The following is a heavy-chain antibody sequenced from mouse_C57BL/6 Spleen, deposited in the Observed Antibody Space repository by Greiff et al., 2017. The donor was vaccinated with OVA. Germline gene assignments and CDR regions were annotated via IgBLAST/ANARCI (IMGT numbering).Heavy chain of an antibody. CDR3: ARRGYGRAMDY. J-gene: IGHJ4*01. V-gene: IGHV1-22*01. CDR1: GYTFTDYN. CDR2: INPNNGGT. Sequence: EVKLLESGPELVKPGASVKMSCKASGYTFTDYNMHWVKQSHGKSLEWIGYINPNNGGTSYNQKFKGKATLTVNKSSSTAYMELRSLTSEDSAVYYCARRGYGRAMDYWGQGTSVTVSS. D-gene: IGHD1-1*01.